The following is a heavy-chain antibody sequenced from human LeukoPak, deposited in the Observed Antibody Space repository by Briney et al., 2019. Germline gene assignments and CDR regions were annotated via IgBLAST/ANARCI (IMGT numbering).Heavy chain of an antibody. J-gene: IGHJ4*02. CDR3: AKYAAAGAYDRHSEIDF. CDR1: GFTFGRYA. Sequence: PGGSLRLSCTASGFTFGRYAMHWLRQAPGKGLEWVAVIAYDGGNKYSADSLKGQGRFTISRDNSKNTLFLEKNSLRPEDTAVYYCAKYAAAGAYDRHSEIDFWGEGTLVTVSS. D-gene: IGHD3-22*01. CDR2: IAYDGGNK. V-gene: IGHV3-30*18.